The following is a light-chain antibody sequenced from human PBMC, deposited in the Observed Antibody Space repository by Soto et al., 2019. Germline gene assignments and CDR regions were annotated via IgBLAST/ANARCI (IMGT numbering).Light chain of an antibody. J-gene: IGKJ2*01. Sequence: DIELTQSPGTLSLSPGDRANLSCRASQSVSSSYLAWYQQKPGQAPRLLIYGASSRATGIPDWFSGSGSGTFFLIISSRLEPDDSAVYYYQQYGSSSYTFGQGTKLESK. CDR3: QQYGSSSYT. CDR1: QSVSSSY. CDR2: GAS. V-gene: IGKV3-20*01.